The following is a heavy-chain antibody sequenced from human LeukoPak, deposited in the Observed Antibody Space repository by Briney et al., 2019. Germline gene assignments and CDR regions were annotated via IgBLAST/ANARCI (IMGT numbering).Heavy chain of an antibody. CDR3: AREHSSSFRVGDY. Sequence: GASVKVSCKASGYTFTGYYMHWVRQAPGQGLEWMGWINPDSGGTNYAQKFQGRVTMTRDTSISTAFMELSSLRSDDTAVYYCAREHSSSFRVGDYWGQGTLVTVSS. D-gene: IGHD6-6*01. CDR1: GYTFTGYY. J-gene: IGHJ4*02. V-gene: IGHV1-2*02. CDR2: INPDSGGT.